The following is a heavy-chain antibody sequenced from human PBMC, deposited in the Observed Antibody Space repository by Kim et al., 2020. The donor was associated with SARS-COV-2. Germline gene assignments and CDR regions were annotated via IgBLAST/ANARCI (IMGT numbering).Heavy chain of an antibody. J-gene: IGHJ5*02. CDR1: GGSISSYY. Sequence: SETLSLTCTVSGGSISSYYWSWIRQPPGKGLEWIGYIYYSGSTNYNPSLKSRVTISVDTSKNQFSLKLSSVTAADTAVYYCARVIGITIFGVVRPLGWFDPWGQGTLVTVSS. CDR3: ARVIGITIFGVVRPLGWFDP. D-gene: IGHD3-3*01. V-gene: IGHV4-59*13. CDR2: IYYSGST.